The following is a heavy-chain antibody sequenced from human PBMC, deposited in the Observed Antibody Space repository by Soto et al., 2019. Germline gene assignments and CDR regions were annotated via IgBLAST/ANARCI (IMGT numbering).Heavy chain of an antibody. CDR1: GGTFSSYA. V-gene: IGHV1-69*01. D-gene: IGHD6-13*01. J-gene: IGHJ4*02. CDR3: ARDPRGRAAAGVDY. Sequence: KVSCKASGGTFSSYAISWVRQAPGQGLEWMGGIIPIFGTANYAQKFQGRVTITADESTSTAYMELSSLRSEDTAVYYCARDPRGRAAAGVDYWGQGTLVTVSS. CDR2: IIPIFGTA.